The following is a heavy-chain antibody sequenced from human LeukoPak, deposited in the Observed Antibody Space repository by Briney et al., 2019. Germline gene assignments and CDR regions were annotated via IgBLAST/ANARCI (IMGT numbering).Heavy chain of an antibody. CDR1: GGSFSGYY. Sequence: PSETLSLTCAVYGGSFSGYYWSWLRQPPGKGLEWIGEINHSGSTNYNPSLKSRVTISVDTSKNQFSLKLSSVTAADTAVYYCARRLNDFWSGYSNWFDPWGQGTLVTVSS. CDR3: ARRLNDFWSGYSNWFDP. CDR2: INHSGST. V-gene: IGHV4-34*01. J-gene: IGHJ5*02. D-gene: IGHD3-3*01.